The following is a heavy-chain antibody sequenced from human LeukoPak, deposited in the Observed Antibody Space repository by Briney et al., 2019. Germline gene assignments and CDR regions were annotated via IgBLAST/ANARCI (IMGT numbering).Heavy chain of an antibody. D-gene: IGHD2-2*01. J-gene: IGHJ4*02. CDR2: ISGSGGST. CDR1: GFTFSGFA. V-gene: IGHV3-23*01. CDR3: AKDGRSCSSTSCHGLFDY. Sequence: GGSLRLSGAASGFTFSGFAMSWVRQAPGKGLEGVSAISGSGGSTYYADSVKGRFTISRDNSRSTLFLQMNSLRAEDTAVYYCAKDGRSCSSTSCHGLFDYWGQGTLVTVSS.